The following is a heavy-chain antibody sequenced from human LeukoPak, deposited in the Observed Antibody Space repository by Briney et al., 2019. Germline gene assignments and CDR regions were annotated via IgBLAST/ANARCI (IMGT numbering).Heavy chain of an antibody. D-gene: IGHD1-26*01. CDR1: GFAFSNSA. V-gene: IGHV3-23*01. CDR3: AKGMGARYYNPMDV. CDR2: VSGSGGST. Sequence: GGSLRLSCTGSGFAFSNSAISWVRKAPGKRLEWVSTVSGSGGSTYYADSVRGRFTISRDNSNNTAHLQMSGLRVDDTAIYYCAKGMGARYYNPMDVWGKGTTVTVSS. J-gene: IGHJ6*03.